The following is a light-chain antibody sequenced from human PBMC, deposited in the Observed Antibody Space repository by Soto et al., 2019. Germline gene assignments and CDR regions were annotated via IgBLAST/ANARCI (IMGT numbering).Light chain of an antibody. V-gene: IGLV1-40*01. Sequence: QSVLTQPPSVSGAPGQRVTISCTGSSSNIGSFDVHWHQQVPGTAPKLLIYGNSIRPSGVPDRFSGSKSGTSASLAITGLQPEDGTDYYCQTYDTSLSGYVFGSGAKVTVL. J-gene: IGLJ1*01. CDR1: SSNIGSFD. CDR2: GNS. CDR3: QTYDTSLSGYV.